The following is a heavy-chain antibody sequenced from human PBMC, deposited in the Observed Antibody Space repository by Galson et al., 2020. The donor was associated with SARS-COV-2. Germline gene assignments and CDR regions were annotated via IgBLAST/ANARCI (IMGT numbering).Heavy chain of an antibody. CDR1: GYTSTSYA. V-gene: IGHV1-3*01. CDR2: INAGNGNT. J-gene: IGHJ4*02. CDR3: AREVFGYYDILTGSFDY. D-gene: IGHD3-9*01. Sequence: ASVKVSCKAPGYTSTSYAMHWVRQAPGQRLEWMGWINAGNGNTKYSQKFQGRVTITRDTSASTAYMELSSLRSEDTAVYYCAREVFGYYDILTGSFDYWGQGTLVTVSS.